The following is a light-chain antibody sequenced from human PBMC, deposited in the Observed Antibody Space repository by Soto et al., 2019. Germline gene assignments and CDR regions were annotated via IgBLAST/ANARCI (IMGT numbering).Light chain of an antibody. V-gene: IGKV1-8*01. J-gene: IGKJ2*01. CDR2: KAS. CDR1: QDIGTY. Sequence: AIRMTQSPSSFSASTGDRVSITCRATQDIGTYLAWYQQIPGKAPKLLIYKASTLKSGVPSRFSGSGSGTEFTLTISSLQPDDFATYSCQQSYSLPPTFGQGTKVDIK. CDR3: QQSYSLPPT.